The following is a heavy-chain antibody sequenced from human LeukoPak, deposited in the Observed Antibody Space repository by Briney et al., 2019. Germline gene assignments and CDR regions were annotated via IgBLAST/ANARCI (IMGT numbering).Heavy chain of an antibody. J-gene: IGHJ6*03. D-gene: IGHD6-13*01. V-gene: IGHV3-30*18. CDR1: GFTFSSYG. Sequence: PGGSLRLSCAASGFTFSSYGMRWVRQAPGKGLEWVAVISYGGSNKYYADSVKGRFTISRDNSKNTLYLQMNNLRAEDTAVYYCAKDCCNSSWSTYYIYSYYYYMDVWGKGTTVTVSS. CDR3: AKDCCNSSWSTYYIYSYYYYMDV. CDR2: ISYGGSNK.